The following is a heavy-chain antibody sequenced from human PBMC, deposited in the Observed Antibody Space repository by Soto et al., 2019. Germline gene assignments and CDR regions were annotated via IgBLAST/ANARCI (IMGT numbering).Heavy chain of an antibody. CDR2: ISYDGSSK. CDR1: GFTFSSYA. V-gene: IGHV3-30-3*01. Sequence: QVQLVESGGGVVQPGRSLRLSCAASGFTFSSYAMHWVRQFPVKGLEWVAVISYDGSSKYYADSVKGRFTISRDNSKNTLYLQMNSLRAEDTAVYYCARPLWRDDYNWGYFDLWGRGTLVTVSS. J-gene: IGHJ2*01. CDR3: ARPLWRDDYNWGYFDL. D-gene: IGHD4-4*01.